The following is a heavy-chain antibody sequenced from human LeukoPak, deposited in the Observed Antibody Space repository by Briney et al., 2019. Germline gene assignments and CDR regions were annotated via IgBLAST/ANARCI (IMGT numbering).Heavy chain of an antibody. Sequence: SENLSLNCTVSAGSISSLYWSWIRHPPGQGLEWIGYIYYSGTPYYNPSLKGRVTISVDTSKNQFSLKLSSVTAADTAVYYCARLVVPAADYYYYYMDVWGKGTTVTVSS. D-gene: IGHD2-2*01. V-gene: IGHV4-59*11. J-gene: IGHJ6*03. CDR2: IYYSGTP. CDR1: AGSISSLY. CDR3: ARLVVPAADYYYYYMDV.